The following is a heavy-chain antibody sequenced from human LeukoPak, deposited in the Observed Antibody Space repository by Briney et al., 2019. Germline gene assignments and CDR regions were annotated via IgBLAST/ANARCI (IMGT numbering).Heavy chain of an antibody. Sequence: PSETPSLTCTVSGGSISSSSYYWSWIRQPPGKGLEWIGEINHSGSTNYNPSLKSRVTISVDTSKNQFSLKLSSVTAADTAVYYCARPHIPGTLRAFDIWGQGTMVTVSS. CDR2: INHSGST. V-gene: IGHV4-39*07. J-gene: IGHJ3*02. CDR1: GGSISSSSYY. CDR3: ARPHIPGTLRAFDI. D-gene: IGHD1-7*01.